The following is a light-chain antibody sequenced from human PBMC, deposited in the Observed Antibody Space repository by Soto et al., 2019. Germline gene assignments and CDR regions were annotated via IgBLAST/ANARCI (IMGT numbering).Light chain of an antibody. CDR2: KAA. Sequence: DIQMTQSPSTLSESAGDRVAITCRASDNIVHWVAWYQQKPGKAPKLMIYKAANLEDDVPSVFAGSGAGTDFTLTITRLQPDDVETDDCPHYNSFSRTFGQGTQVDIK. CDR1: DNIVHW. CDR3: PHYNSFSRT. V-gene: IGKV1-5*03. J-gene: IGKJ1*01.